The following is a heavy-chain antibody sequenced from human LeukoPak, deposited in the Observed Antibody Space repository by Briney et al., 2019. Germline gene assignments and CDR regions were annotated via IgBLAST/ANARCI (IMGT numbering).Heavy chain of an antibody. V-gene: IGHV4-34*01. CDR3: ARGRSVLRYFDWLSPFDP. Sequence: PSETLSLTCAVYGGSFSGYYWSWICQPPGKGLEWIGEINHSGSTNYNPSLKSRVTISVDTSKNQFSLKLSSVTAADTAVYYCARGRSVLRYFDWLSPFDPWGQGTLVTVSS. D-gene: IGHD3-9*01. CDR2: INHSGST. J-gene: IGHJ5*02. CDR1: GGSFSGYY.